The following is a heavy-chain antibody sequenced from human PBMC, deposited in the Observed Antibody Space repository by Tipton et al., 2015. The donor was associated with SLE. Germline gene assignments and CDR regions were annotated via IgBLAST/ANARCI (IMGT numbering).Heavy chain of an antibody. Sequence: TLSLTCTVSGGSISSSSYYWGWIRQPPGKGLEWIGSIYYSGSTYYNPSLKSRVTISVDTSKNQFSLKLSSVTAADTAVYYCAREKSGHGYFDSWGQGSLVTVSS. D-gene: IGHD5-12*01. CDR1: GGSISSSSYY. J-gene: IGHJ4*02. V-gene: IGHV4-39*07. CDR3: AREKSGHGYFDS. CDR2: IYYSGST.